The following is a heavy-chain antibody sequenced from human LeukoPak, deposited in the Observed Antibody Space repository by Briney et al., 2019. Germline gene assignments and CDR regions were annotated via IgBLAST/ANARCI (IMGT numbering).Heavy chain of an antibody. V-gene: IGHV3-23*01. CDR2: IIDSGIST. CDR3: AKGSRGNYDS. J-gene: IGHJ5*01. D-gene: IGHD1-26*01. Sequence: GGSLRLSCAASGFTFNNYAMTWVRQAPEKGLEWISSIIDSGISTYYVDSVKGRFTISRDNSKNTLYLQMNSLRAEDTAVYYCAKGSRGNYDSWGQGTLVTVSS. CDR1: GFTFNNYA.